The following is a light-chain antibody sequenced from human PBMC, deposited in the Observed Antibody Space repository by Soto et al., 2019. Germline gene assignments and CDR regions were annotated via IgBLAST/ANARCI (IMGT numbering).Light chain of an antibody. CDR2: EVS. CDR3: RSYTSSRTHVV. J-gene: IGLJ2*01. Sequence: QSALTQPASVSGSPGQSITISCTGTSSDVGGYNYVSWYQQHPGKAPKLMIYEVSNRPSGVSNRFSGSKSGTTASLTISGLQAEDEADYYCRSYTSSRTHVVFGGGTKVTVL. CDR1: SSDVGGYNY. V-gene: IGLV2-14*01.